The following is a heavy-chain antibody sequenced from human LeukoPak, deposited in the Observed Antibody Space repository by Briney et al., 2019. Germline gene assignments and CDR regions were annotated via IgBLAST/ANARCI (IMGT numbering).Heavy chain of an antibody. CDR2: IDTAGDT. D-gene: IGHD2-15*01. CDR1: GFTFRSYD. J-gene: IGHJ6*02. CDR3: ARYCSGVSCYPGYGMDV. Sequence: GGSLRLSCAGSGFTFRSYDMYWVRQPTGKGLEWVSAIDTAGDTKYLGSVKGRFTISRENATNSLYLQMNSLRAGDTAVYYCARYCSGVSCYPGYGMDVWGQGTTVTVSS. V-gene: IGHV3-13*01.